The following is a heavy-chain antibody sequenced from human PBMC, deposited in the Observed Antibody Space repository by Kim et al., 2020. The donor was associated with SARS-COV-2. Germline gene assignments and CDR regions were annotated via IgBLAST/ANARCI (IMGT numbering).Heavy chain of an antibody. CDR1: GYNFPNYW. CDR3: ARSAGPYDYYFDY. J-gene: IGHJ4*02. V-gene: IGHV5-51*01. CDR2: IYPGDSDT. D-gene: IGHD3-16*01. Sequence: GESLKISCKGSGYNFPNYWIGWVRQMPGKGLEWMGIIYPGDSDTRYSPSFQGQVTISADKSTTTAYLQWSRLKASGTAMYYCARSAGPYDYYFDYWGQGT.